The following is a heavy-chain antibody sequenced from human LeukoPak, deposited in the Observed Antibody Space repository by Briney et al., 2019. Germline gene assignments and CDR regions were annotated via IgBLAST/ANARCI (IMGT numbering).Heavy chain of an antibody. CDR2: IIPIFGTA. J-gene: IGHJ3*02. CDR1: GGTFSSYA. D-gene: IGHD3-22*01. Sequence: SVKVSCKASGGTFSSYAISWVRQAPGQGLEWMGGIIPIFGTANYAQKFQGRITITAAKYTIPTYMELSSLTTDDTAVYYCAKDLGDGSVFYFDVFVMGGEGTRVTVS. CDR3: AKDLGDGSVFYFDVFVM. V-gene: IGHV1-69*06.